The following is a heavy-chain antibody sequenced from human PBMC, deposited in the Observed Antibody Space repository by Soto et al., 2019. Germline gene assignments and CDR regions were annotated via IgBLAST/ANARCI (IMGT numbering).Heavy chain of an antibody. CDR2: ISYVGRNT. Sequence: PLGSLRLSCAASRFTFGGYGIHWVRQTPFNCLEWAAGISYVGRNTYYADSVQGRFAISRDNSKNTMYLQMNSLRVEDTAIYYCARSKWHDGSGRVREFDYWGQGALVTSPQ. D-gene: IGHD3-10*01. V-gene: IGHV3-33*01. CDR3: ARSKWHDGSGRVREFDY. CDR1: RFTFGGYG. J-gene: IGHJ4*02.